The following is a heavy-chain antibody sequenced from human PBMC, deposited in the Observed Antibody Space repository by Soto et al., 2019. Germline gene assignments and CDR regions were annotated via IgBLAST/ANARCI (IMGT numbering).Heavy chain of an antibody. Sequence: QVQLVQSGAEVKKPGASVKVSCTASAYTFTSYVIIWVRQAPGQGLEWMGWISTYNDNTNYAQKFQGRLTMTTDTSTSTAYMELRSLRSDDTAVYYCARGMVRGINYYFDYWGQGTLVTVSS. CDR3: ARGMVRGINYYFDY. CDR2: ISTYNDNT. V-gene: IGHV1-18*01. CDR1: AYTFTSYV. D-gene: IGHD3-10*01. J-gene: IGHJ4*02.